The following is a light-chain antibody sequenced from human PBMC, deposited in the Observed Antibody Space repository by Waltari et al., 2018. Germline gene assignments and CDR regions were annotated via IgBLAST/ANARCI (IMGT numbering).Light chain of an antibody. CDR3: AAWDDSLPGVV. V-gene: IGLV1-44*01. CDR2: NNN. J-gene: IGLJ2*01. CDR1: RSNIGRNA. Sequence: QSVLTQPPSPSGTPGQRVTISCSGSRSNIGRNAVNWYQHLPGTAPKLLIYNNNERPSGVPDRFSGSKAGTSASLAISGLQSEDEALYYCAAWDDSLPGVVFGGGTKLTVL.